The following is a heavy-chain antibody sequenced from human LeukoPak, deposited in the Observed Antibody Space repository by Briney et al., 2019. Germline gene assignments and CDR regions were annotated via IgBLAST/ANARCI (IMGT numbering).Heavy chain of an antibody. CDR2: ISSSSSYI. CDR1: GFTFSSYS. Sequence: GGSLRLSCAASGFTFSSYSMNWVRQAPGKGLEWVSSISSSSSYIYYADSVKGRFTISRDNAKNSLYLQMNSLRAEDTAVYYCARVKRSSSDFDYWGQGTLVTVSS. V-gene: IGHV3-21*01. D-gene: IGHD6-6*01. CDR3: ARVKRSSSDFDY. J-gene: IGHJ4*02.